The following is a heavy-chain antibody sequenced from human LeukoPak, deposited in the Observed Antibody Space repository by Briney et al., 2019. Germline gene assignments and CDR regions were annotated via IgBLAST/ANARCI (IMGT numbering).Heavy chain of an antibody. V-gene: IGHV4-59*01. D-gene: IGHD3-22*01. J-gene: IGHJ4*02. CDR3: ARALDYYDSSGYPRVFDY. CDR1: GGSISSYY. CDR2: IYYSGST. Sequence: SETLSLTCTVSGGSISSYYWSWIRQPPGKGLEWIGYIYYSGSTNYNPSLKSRVTISVDTSKNQFTLKLSSVTAADTAVYYCARALDYYDSSGYPRVFDYWGQGTLVTVSS.